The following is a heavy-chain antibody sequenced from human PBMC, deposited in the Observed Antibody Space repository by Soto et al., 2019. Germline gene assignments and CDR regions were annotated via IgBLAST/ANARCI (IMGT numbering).Heavy chain of an antibody. Sequence: PSESLSLTCTVAGGSISGYYGSWIRQPPGKGLEWIGKIYYSGSTNYNHPLKSRVPISVDTSKNPSPLKLSSVTAPDTAVYYCARVHSGYCSGGSGPWSYYYYGMDVCPQGTTGTVSS. CDR3: ARVHSGYCSGGSGPWSYYYYGMDV. CDR2: IYYSGST. D-gene: IGHD2-15*01. CDR1: GGSISGYY. V-gene: IGHV4-59*01. J-gene: IGHJ6*02.